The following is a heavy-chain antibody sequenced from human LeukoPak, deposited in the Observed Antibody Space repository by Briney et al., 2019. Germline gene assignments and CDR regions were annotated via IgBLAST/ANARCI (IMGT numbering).Heavy chain of an antibody. V-gene: IGHV4-34*01. CDR1: GFTFSSYA. D-gene: IGHD2-15*01. J-gene: IGHJ4*02. CDR2: VSYPGTS. CDR3: ARSRGRYCSGGACYPLDY. Sequence: PGGSLRLSCAASGFTFSSYAMSWVRQAPGKGLEWIGEVSYPGTSKYNPSLKGRATISRDTSNTQFSLKLTSVTAADTAVYYCARSRGRYCSGGACYPLDYWGQGILVTVSS.